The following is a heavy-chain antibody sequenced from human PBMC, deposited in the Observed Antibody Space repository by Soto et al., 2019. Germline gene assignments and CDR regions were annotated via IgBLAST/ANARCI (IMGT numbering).Heavy chain of an antibody. CDR1: GRIFRSFP. CDR3: AKVGSRDGDNYDIDQ. Sequence: QVQVVQSGAEVKKPGSSVKISCKASGRIFRSFPTSWVRQVPGQGLEWMGGVISASGSATYAPQLQGRVTITAGTYAGKGYLEWTSLTSEETAIYYCAKVGSRDGDNYDIDQWGKGTMVIVS. J-gene: IGHJ6*03. V-gene: IGHV1-69*06. D-gene: IGHD3-22*01. CDR2: VISASGSA.